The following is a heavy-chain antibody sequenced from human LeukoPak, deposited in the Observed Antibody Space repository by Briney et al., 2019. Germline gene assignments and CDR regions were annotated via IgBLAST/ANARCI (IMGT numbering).Heavy chain of an antibody. D-gene: IGHD3-16*02. CDR1: GGTSSSYA. CDR3: ARVIEQNYYYYGMDV. V-gene: IGHV1-69*13. Sequence: ASVKVSFKASGGTSSSYAISWVRQAPGQGLEWMGGIIPIFGTANYAQKFQGRVTITADESTSTAYMELSSLRSEDTAVYYCARVIEQNYYYYGMDVWGQGTTVTVSS. J-gene: IGHJ6*02. CDR2: IIPIFGTA.